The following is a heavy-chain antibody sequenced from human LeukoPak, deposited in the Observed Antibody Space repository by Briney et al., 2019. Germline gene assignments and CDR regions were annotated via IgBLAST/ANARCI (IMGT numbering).Heavy chain of an antibody. Sequence: ASVKVSCKASGYTFTSYGISWVRQAPGQGLEWMGWISAYNGNTNYAQKLQGRATMTTDTSTSTAYMELRSLRSDDTAVYYCARDGRPSYYYGSGSYWYWGQGTLVTVSS. CDR2: ISAYNGNT. J-gene: IGHJ4*02. D-gene: IGHD3-10*01. CDR1: GYTFTSYG. V-gene: IGHV1-18*01. CDR3: ARDGRPSYYYGSGSYWY.